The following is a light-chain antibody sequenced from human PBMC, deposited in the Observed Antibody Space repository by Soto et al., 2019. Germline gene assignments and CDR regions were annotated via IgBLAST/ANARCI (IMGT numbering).Light chain of an antibody. CDR1: QSVSSSY. Sequence: EIVLTQSPGTLSLSPGERATLSCRASQSVSSSYLAWYQQKPVQAPRLLIYGASSRATGIPDRFSGSGSGTDFTLTISRLEPEDFAVYYCQQYGNSLTFGGGTKVEIK. CDR3: QQYGNSLT. J-gene: IGKJ4*01. CDR2: GAS. V-gene: IGKV3-20*01.